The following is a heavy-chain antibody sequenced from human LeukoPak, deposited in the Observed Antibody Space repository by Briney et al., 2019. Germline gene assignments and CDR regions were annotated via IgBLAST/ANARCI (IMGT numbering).Heavy chain of an antibody. V-gene: IGHV1-69*05. CDR1: GGSLSNYG. J-gene: IGHJ4*02. Sequence: GASVKVSCKTSGGSLSNYGISWVRQAPGQGLEWMGGIIPILGTANYAQKFQGRVTITTDESTSTAYMELNRLRSEDTAVYYCARDRCYDSRGNFYESGYWGQGTLVTVSS. D-gene: IGHD3-22*01. CDR3: ARDRCYDSRGNFYESGY. CDR2: IIPILGTA.